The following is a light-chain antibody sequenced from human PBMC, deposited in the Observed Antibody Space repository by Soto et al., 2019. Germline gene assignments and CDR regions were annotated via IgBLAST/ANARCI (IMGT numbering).Light chain of an antibody. Sequence: VTPMTQSPSLLSAPQPYSLTIRCRMSQGISSYLAWYQQKPGKAPKLLIYAASTLQSGVPSRFSGSGSGTDFTLTISCLQSEDFATYYCQQYYSYPWTFGQGTKVDIK. J-gene: IGKJ1*01. CDR3: QQYYSYPWT. CDR1: QGISSY. CDR2: AAS. V-gene: IGKV1D-8*03.